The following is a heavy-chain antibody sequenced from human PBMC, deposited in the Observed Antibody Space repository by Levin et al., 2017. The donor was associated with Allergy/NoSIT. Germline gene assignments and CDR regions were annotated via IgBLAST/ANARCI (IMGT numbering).Heavy chain of an antibody. D-gene: IGHD3-9*01. CDR2: TSGSGGTT. Sequence: GGSLRLSCAASGFTFSTYAMSWVRQAPGRGLEWVSATSGSGGTTYDADSVKGRFTISRDNFRKTLFLQMNSLRPEDTAVYYCARVRGGLFSGDYFPASFDSWGQGTLVTVSS. V-gene: IGHV3-23*01. CDR1: GFTFSTYA. CDR3: ARVRGGLFSGDYFPASFDS. J-gene: IGHJ4*02.